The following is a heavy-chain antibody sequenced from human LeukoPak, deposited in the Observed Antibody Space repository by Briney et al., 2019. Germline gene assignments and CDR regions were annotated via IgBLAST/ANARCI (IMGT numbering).Heavy chain of an antibody. Sequence: SVKVSCKASGGTFSSYAISWVRQAPGQGLEWMGGIIPIFGTANYAQKLQGRVTMTTDTSTSTAYMELRSLRSDDTAVYYCARDGIVGATRLDYWGQGTLVTVSS. CDR2: IIPIFGTA. J-gene: IGHJ4*02. CDR1: GGTFSSYA. CDR3: ARDGIVGATRLDY. D-gene: IGHD1-26*01. V-gene: IGHV1-69*05.